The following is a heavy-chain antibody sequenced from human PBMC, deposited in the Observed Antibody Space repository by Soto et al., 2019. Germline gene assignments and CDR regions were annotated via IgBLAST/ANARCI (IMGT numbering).Heavy chain of an antibody. CDR2: IYFTGAT. CDR3: ASIPRRGYSYGIDY. V-gene: IGHV4-31*03. J-gene: IGHJ4*02. CDR1: GGSISSGTSY. D-gene: IGHD2-21*02. Sequence: QVQLQESGPGLVKPSRTLSLTCNVSGGSISSGTSYWTWIRQHPGEGLEWIGHIYFTGATYSNPSIRSRLTMSVDTSKNQFSLKLTSVTAADTATYYCASIPRRGYSYGIDYWGQGTLVTVSS.